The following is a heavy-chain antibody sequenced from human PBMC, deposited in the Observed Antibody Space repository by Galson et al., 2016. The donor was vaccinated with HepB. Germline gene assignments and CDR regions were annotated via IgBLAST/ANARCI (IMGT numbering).Heavy chain of an antibody. D-gene: IGHD3-10*01. CDR3: AKDGGWGVGYFDY. Sequence: SLRLSCAASGFTFSSYAMNWVRQAPGKGLEWVSAISGSGGSTYSADSVKGRFTISRDNSKNTLSRQMNSLRAEDTAVYYCAKDGGWGVGYFDYWGQGTLVTVSS. J-gene: IGHJ4*02. CDR2: ISGSGGST. V-gene: IGHV3-23*01. CDR1: GFTFSSYA.